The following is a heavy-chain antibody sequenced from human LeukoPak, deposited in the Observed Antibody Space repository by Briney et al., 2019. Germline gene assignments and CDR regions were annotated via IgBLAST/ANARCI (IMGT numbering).Heavy chain of an antibody. CDR2: INPSGGST. J-gene: IGHJ4*02. Sequence: ASVKVSCKASGYTFTSYYMHWVRQAPGQGLEWMGIINPSGGSTSYAQKFQGRVTMTRDTSKNQFSLKLSSVTAADTAVYYCARDSSGYYPRFDYWGQGTLVTVSS. CDR1: GYTFTSYY. D-gene: IGHD3-22*01. V-gene: IGHV1-46*01. CDR3: ARDSSGYYPRFDY.